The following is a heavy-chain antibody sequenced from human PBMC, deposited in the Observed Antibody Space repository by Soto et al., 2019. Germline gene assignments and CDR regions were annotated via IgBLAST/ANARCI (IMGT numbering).Heavy chain of an antibody. CDR2: VYYTGST. J-gene: IGHJ4*02. V-gene: IGHV4-31*03. CDR3: ARARYSYGRGGYQDMERSFDY. CDR1: GGSISSGGSY. D-gene: IGHD3-22*01. Sequence: QVQLQESGPRLVKPSQTLSLTCTVSGGSISSGGSYWSWIRQHPEKGLEWIGYVYYTGSTYYNPSLKSRASISVDTSKNQFSLRLSSVTAADTAVYYCARARYSYGRGGYQDMERSFDYWGQGTLVTVSS.